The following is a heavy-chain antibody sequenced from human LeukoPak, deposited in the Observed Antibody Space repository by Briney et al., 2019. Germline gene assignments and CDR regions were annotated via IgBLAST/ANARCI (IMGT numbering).Heavy chain of an antibody. CDR1: GFTFSDYG. D-gene: IGHD1-26*01. CDR3: AKDFGGSDYDWYFDL. Sequence: GGSLRLSCATSGFTFSDYGMHWVRQAPDKGLEWVAIISFDGSNKYHADSVKGRFTISRDNSRNILYLQMNSLRAEDTAIYYCAKDFGGSDYDWYFDLWGRGTVVTVSS. J-gene: IGHJ2*01. V-gene: IGHV3-30*18. CDR2: ISFDGSNK.